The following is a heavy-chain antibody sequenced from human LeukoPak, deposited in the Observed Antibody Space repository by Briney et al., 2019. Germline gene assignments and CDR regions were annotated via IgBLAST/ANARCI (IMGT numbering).Heavy chain of an antibody. D-gene: IGHD6-19*01. Sequence: ASVKVSCKASGGTFSSYAISWVRQAPGQGLEWMGRINPNSGGTNYAQKFQGRVTMTRDTSISTAYMELSRLRSDDTAVYYCARVSGWHNWFDPWGQGTLVTVSS. CDR3: ARVSGWHNWFDP. CDR2: INPNSGGT. CDR1: GGTFSSYA. J-gene: IGHJ5*02. V-gene: IGHV1-2*06.